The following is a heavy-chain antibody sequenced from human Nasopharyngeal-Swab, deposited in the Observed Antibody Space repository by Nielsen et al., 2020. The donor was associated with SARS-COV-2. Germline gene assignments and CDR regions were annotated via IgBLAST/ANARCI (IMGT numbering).Heavy chain of an antibody. CDR1: GFTFSSYA. D-gene: IGHD3-22*01. CDR2: ISYDGRNK. Sequence: GESLKISCAASGFTFSSYAIHWVRQAPGKGLEWVTFISYDGRNKYYADSVKSRFTISRDNSKNTLYLQMNSLRAEDTAVYYCARDGREYYYFDSSEVGFDYWGHGTLVTVSS. V-gene: IGHV3-30*04. J-gene: IGHJ4*01. CDR3: ARDGREYYYFDSSEVGFDY.